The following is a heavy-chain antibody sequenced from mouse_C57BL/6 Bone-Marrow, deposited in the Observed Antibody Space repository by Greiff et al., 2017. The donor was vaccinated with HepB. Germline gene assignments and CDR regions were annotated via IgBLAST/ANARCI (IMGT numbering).Heavy chain of an antibody. J-gene: IGHJ3*01. D-gene: IGHD3-2*02. CDR3: AKHGGRTAQATPFAY. Sequence: VQLVESGPGLVAPSQSLSITCTVSGFSFTSYGVDWVRQPPGKGLEWLGVIWCGGSTIYNSALMSRLSISKDNSKSPVFLKMNSLQTDDTAMYDCAKHGGRTAQATPFAYWGQGTLVTVSA. CDR1: GFSFTSYG. CDR2: IWCGGST. V-gene: IGHV2-9*01.